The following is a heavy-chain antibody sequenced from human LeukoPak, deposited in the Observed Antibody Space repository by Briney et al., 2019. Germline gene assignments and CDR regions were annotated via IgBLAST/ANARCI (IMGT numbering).Heavy chain of an antibody. D-gene: IGHD3-22*01. CDR2: ISNRGSTI. Sequence: GGSLRLSCAASGFTFSDFYMTWIRQAPGKGLEWVSYISNRGSTIHYADSMRGRFTISRDNAKKSLYLQMNSLRAEDTAVYYCARSADRSGYFREITLYYFDYWGQGTLVTVSS. CDR1: GFTFSDFY. V-gene: IGHV3-11*01. CDR3: ARSADRSGYFREITLYYFDY. J-gene: IGHJ4*02.